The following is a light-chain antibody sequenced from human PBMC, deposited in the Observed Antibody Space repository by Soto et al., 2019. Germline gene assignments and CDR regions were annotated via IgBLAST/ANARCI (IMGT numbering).Light chain of an antibody. CDR2: DAS. Sequence: EIVLTQSPATLSLSPGGRATLSCRASQSVSSYLAWYQQKPGQTPRLLIYDASNRATGIPARFSGSGSGTDFTLTISSLEPEDFAVYYCQQRINWPPTFGQGTKVEIK. CDR3: QQRINWPPT. J-gene: IGKJ1*01. V-gene: IGKV3-11*01. CDR1: QSVSSY.